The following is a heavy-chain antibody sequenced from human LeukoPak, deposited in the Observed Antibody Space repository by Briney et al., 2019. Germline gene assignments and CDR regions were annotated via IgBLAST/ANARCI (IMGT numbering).Heavy chain of an antibody. Sequence: PSETLSLTCTVSGGSISSSSYYWGWIRQPPGKGLEWIGSIYYSGSTYYNPSLKSRVTISVDTSKNQFSLKLSSVTAADTAVYYCAGDPSMVRGVIPFDYWGQGTLVTVSS. V-gene: IGHV4-39*07. J-gene: IGHJ4*02. D-gene: IGHD3-10*01. CDR3: AGDPSMVRGVIPFDY. CDR2: IYYSGST. CDR1: GGSISSSSYY.